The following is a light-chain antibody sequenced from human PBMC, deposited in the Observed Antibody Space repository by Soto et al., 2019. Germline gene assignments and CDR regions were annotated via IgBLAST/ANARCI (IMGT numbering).Light chain of an antibody. Sequence: QSALTQPRSVSGSPGQSVTISCTGTSSDVGGYNYVSWYQQHPGKAPKLMIYDVSKRPPGVPDRSSGSKSGNTASLTISGLQAEDEADYYCCSYAGRLVVFGGGTKLTVL. CDR3: CSYAGRLVV. CDR2: DVS. CDR1: SSDVGGYNY. V-gene: IGLV2-11*01. J-gene: IGLJ2*01.